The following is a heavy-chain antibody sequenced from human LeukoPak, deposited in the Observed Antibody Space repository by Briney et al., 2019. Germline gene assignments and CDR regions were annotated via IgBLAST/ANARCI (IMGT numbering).Heavy chain of an antibody. CDR2: IKQDGSEK. CDR1: GFTFSSYW. Sequence: GGSLRLSCAASGFTFSSYWMSWVRQAPGKGLECVANIKQDGSEKYYVDSVKGRFTISRDNANNSLYLQMNSLRVEDTAVYYCARHRVVFEYWGQGTLVSVSS. V-gene: IGHV3-7*05. CDR3: ARHRVVFEY. D-gene: IGHD2-15*01. J-gene: IGHJ4*02.